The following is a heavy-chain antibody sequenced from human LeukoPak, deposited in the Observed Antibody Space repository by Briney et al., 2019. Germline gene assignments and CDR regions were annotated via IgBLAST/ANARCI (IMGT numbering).Heavy chain of an antibody. V-gene: IGHV3-33*01. D-gene: IGHD3-16*01. CDR3: ARGGWGRASHRDFDY. CDR1: GFTFSSYG. CDR2: IWYDGSNK. J-gene: IGHJ4*02. Sequence: PGRSLRLSCAASGFTFSSYGMHWVRQAPGKGLEWVAVIWYDGSNKYYADSVKGRFTISRDNSKNTLYLQMNSLRAEDTAVYYCARGGWGRASHRDFDYWGQGTLVTVSS.